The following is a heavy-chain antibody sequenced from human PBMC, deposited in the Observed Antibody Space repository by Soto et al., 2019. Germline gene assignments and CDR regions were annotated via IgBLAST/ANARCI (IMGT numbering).Heavy chain of an antibody. J-gene: IGHJ6*02. CDR2: ITPIFGTA. V-gene: IGHV1-69*01. CDR1: GGTFSSYA. D-gene: IGHD3-22*01. Sequence: QVQLVQSGAEVKKPGSSVKVSCKASGGTFSSYAISWVRQAPGQGLEWMGGITPIFGTANYAQKFQGRVTITADESTSTAYMELSSLRSEDTAVYYCARRRYYYDSSGYYYSYYYGMDVWGQGTTVTVSS. CDR3: ARRRYYYDSSGYYYSYYYGMDV.